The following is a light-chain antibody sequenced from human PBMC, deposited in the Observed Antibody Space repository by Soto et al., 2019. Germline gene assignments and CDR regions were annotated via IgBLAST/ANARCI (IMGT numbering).Light chain of an antibody. Sequence: AIQMTQSPSSLSASTGDRVTITCRASQGISSYLAWYQQKPGKAPKLLIYAASTLQSGVPSRFSGSGSGTDFTLTISCLQSEDFATYYCQQYYSYPLGFGGGTKVEIK. V-gene: IGKV1-8*01. CDR2: AAS. CDR3: QQYYSYPLG. CDR1: QGISSY. J-gene: IGKJ4*01.